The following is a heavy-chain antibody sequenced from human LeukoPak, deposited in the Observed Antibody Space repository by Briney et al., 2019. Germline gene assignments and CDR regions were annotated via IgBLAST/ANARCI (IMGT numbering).Heavy chain of an antibody. V-gene: IGHV3-33*06. D-gene: IGHD1-26*01. CDR1: GFTFSSYG. CDR3: AKPTRGSGSFLIDF. J-gene: IGHJ4*02. CDR2: IWNDGSDK. Sequence: GGSLRLSCAASGFTFSSYGMHWARQAPGKGLEWVAVIWNDGSDKYYADSVKGRFTISRDNSKDTLYLQMNSLRAEDTAVYYCAKPTRGSGSFLIDFWGQGTLVTVSS.